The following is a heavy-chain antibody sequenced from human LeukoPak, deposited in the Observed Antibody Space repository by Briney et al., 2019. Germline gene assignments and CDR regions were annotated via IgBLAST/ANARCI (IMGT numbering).Heavy chain of an antibody. CDR2: ISSSSSTI. D-gene: IGHD1-1*01. CDR3: ARCTTGKTFGSLREIKKSREIDY. J-gene: IGHJ4*02. Sequence: GGSLRLSCAASGFTFSSYSMNWVRQAPGKGLEWVSHISSSSSTIYYADSVKGRFTISRDNAKNSLYLQMDSLRGEDTAVYYCARCTTGKTFGSLREIKKSREIDYWGQGTLVTVSS. V-gene: IGHV3-48*01. CDR1: GFTFSSYS.